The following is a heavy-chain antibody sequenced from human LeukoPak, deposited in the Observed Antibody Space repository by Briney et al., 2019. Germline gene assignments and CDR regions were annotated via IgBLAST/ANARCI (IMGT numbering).Heavy chain of an antibody. CDR1: GDSISSSGYY. CDR3: ARDGPFGMVTSPFGY. Sequence: PSETLSLTCNVSGDSISSSGYYWAWIRQPPGKGLEWIGTISYSGSTYSTPSLQSRITLSVDTSKNQLSLNLNSVTAADTAVYYCARDGPFGMVTSPFGYWGQGTLVTVSS. D-gene: IGHD3-16*01. CDR2: ISYSGST. J-gene: IGHJ4*02. V-gene: IGHV4-39*07.